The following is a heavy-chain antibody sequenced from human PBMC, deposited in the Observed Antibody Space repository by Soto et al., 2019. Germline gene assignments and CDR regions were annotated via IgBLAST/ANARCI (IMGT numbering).Heavy chain of an antibody. Sequence: EVQLVESGGGLVQPGGSLKLSCAASGFTFSDSAMHWVRQASGKGLEWVGRIRNKGNNYATAYTASVKGRFTISRDDSKNTVYMQMISLKIDDTALYYCTSRRDWTAVDPLDYCGLGTLVTVSS. J-gene: IGHJ4*02. CDR3: TSRRDWTAVDPLDY. CDR2: IRNKGNNYAT. V-gene: IGHV3-73*02. CDR1: GFTFSDSA. D-gene: IGHD5-18*01.